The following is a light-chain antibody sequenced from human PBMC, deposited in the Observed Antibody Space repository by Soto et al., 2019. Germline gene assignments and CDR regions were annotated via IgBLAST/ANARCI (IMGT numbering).Light chain of an antibody. J-gene: IGKJ2*01. CDR3: QQYNRYSSFT. CDR1: QSISGW. Sequence: DIQMTQSPSTLSASIGDRVTITCRASQSISGWLAWYQQKPGKAPKLLIYDASNLESGAPSRFSGSGSGTEFTLTISSLQPDDFATYYCQQYNRYSSFTFGQGTNLEIK. V-gene: IGKV1-5*01. CDR2: DAS.